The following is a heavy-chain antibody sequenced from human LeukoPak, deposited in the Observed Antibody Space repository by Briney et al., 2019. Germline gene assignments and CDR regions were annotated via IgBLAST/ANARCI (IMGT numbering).Heavy chain of an antibody. V-gene: IGHV3-21*04. J-gene: IGHJ4*02. D-gene: IGHD6-6*01. CDR1: GFTFSSYS. CDR2: ISSSSSYI. Sequence: PGGSLRLSCAASGFTFSSYSMNWVRQAPGKGLEWVSSISSSSSYIYYADSVKGRFTISRDNAKNSLYLQMNSLRAEDMALYYCAKDKGLYSSSIDYWGQGTLVTVSS. CDR3: AKDKGLYSSSIDY.